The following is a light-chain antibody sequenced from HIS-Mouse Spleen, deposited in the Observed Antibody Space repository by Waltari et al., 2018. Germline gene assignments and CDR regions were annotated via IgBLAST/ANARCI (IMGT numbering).Light chain of an antibody. Sequence: QAVLTQPSSLSASPGASASLTCTLRSGINVGTYRIYWYQQKPGSPPQYLLRYKSDSDKQRGVGFPSRFSGSKDASANAGILRISGLQSEDEADYYCMSWHSSVGVFGGGTKLTVL. V-gene: IGLV5-45*03. CDR3: MSWHSSVGV. CDR1: SGINVGTYR. CDR2: YKSDSDK. J-gene: IGLJ3*02.